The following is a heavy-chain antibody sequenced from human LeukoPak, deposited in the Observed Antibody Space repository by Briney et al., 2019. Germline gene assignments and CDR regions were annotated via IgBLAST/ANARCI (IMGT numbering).Heavy chain of an antibody. J-gene: IGHJ5*02. CDR2: IIPIFGTA. D-gene: IGHD1-26*01. Sequence: SVKVSCKASGGTFSNYAISWVRQAPGQGLEWMGGIIPIFGTANYAQKFQGRVTITADESTSTAYMELSSLRSEDTAVYYCASTNSGTYNWFDPWGQGTLVTVSS. CDR3: ASTNSGTYNWFDP. CDR1: GGTFSNYA. V-gene: IGHV1-69*01.